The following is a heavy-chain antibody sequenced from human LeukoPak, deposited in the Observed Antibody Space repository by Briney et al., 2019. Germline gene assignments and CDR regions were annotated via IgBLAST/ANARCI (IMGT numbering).Heavy chain of an antibody. V-gene: IGHV3-33*06. D-gene: IGHD3-3*01. J-gene: IGHJ4*02. CDR2: IWYDGSNK. CDR3: AKDLRYYDFWSGLADY. Sequence: EGSLRLSCAASGFTFSTYGTHWVRQAPGKGLEWVALIWYDGSNKYYADSVKGRFTISRDNSKNNLYLQMNSLRAEDTAVYYCAKDLRYYDFWSGLADYWGQGTLVTVSS. CDR1: GFTFSTYG.